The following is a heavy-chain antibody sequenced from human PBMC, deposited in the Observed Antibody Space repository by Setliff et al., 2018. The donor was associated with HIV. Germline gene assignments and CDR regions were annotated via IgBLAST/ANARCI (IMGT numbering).Heavy chain of an antibody. D-gene: IGHD2-8*01. V-gene: IGHV1-18*01. J-gene: IGHJ4*02. CDR3: AREKYGDKFDY. Sequence: ASVKVSCKASGYNLTNYGISWVRQAPGQGLEYLGWIGTYSGNTDYAQSVQGRVTMTRDTSTGTVYMDLRSLRSDDTAMYYCAREKYGDKFDYWGQGTLVTVSS. CDR2: IGTYSGNT. CDR1: GYNLTNYG.